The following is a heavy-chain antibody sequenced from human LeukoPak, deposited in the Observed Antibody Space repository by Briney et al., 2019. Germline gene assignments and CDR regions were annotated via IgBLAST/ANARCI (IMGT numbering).Heavy chain of an antibody. D-gene: IGHD3-3*01. CDR2: IRYDGSNK. CDR1: AFTFSTYG. CDR3: AKGSTVFGVVIRTYLDY. V-gene: IGHV3-30*02. J-gene: IGHJ4*02. Sequence: PGGSLRLSCVASAFTFSTYGIHWVRPAPGKGLEWVAFIRYDGSNKYYADSVKGRFTISRDNSKNTLYLQMDTLRAEDTAVYYCAKGSTVFGVVIRTYLDYWGQGTLVTVSS.